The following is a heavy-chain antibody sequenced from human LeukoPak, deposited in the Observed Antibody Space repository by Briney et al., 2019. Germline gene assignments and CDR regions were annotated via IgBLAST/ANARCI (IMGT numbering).Heavy chain of an antibody. V-gene: IGHV3-7*03. CDR1: GFTFSGFW. Sequence: GGSLRLSCAVSGFTFSGFWMSWSRQAPGKGLEWVASINSDGSEGYYADVVKGRFTISRDNAKNSLYLQINSLRAEDTAVYYCARDLSPRAFDIWGQGTMVTVSS. J-gene: IGHJ3*02. CDR2: INSDGSEG. CDR3: ARDLSPRAFDI. D-gene: IGHD3-16*02.